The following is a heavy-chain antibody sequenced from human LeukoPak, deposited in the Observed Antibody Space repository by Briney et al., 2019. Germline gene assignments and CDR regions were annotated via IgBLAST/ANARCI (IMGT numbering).Heavy chain of an antibody. D-gene: IGHD3-10*01. CDR3: ARGGSGAPTDV. CDR1: GYTFTRYY. Sequence: ASVKVSCKAAGYTFTRYYMHWVGPAPGQGLEWMGIINPSGGSTNYAQKFQGRITMTRDTSTRTAYMELSSLRSEDTAVYYCARGGSGAPTDVWGKGTTVTVSS. V-gene: IGHV1-46*01. CDR2: INPSGGST. J-gene: IGHJ6*04.